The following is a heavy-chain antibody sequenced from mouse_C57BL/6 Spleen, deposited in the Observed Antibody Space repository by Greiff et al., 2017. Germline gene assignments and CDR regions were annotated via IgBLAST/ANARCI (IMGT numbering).Heavy chain of an antibody. V-gene: IGHV5-4*03. CDR1: GFTFSSYA. J-gene: IGHJ2*01. CDR3: ASDSGKGGYYLDY. Sequence: EVKVVQSGGGLVKPGGSLKLSCEASGFTFSSYAMSWVRQTPEQRLEWVATISAGGSYTYYTDNVKGRFTISRDNAKNNLYLQISHLKSEDRAMYYCASDSGKGGYYLDYWGQGTTLTVSS. D-gene: IGHD1-1*01. CDR2: ISAGGSYT.